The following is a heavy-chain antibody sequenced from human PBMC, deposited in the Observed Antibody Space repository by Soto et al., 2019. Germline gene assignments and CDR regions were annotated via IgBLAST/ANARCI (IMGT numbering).Heavy chain of an antibody. D-gene: IGHD6-19*01. J-gene: IGHJ6*02. CDR2: ISGSGGST. V-gene: IGHV3-23*01. CDR1: GCTFSSDA. Sequence: GGSLRLSCAASGCTFSSDAMSWVRQAPGKGLEWVSAISGSGGSTYYADSVKGRFTISRDNSKNTLYLQMNSLRAEDTAVYYCAKGIAVAGYYYYGMDVWGQGTTVTVSS. CDR3: AKGIAVAGYYYYGMDV.